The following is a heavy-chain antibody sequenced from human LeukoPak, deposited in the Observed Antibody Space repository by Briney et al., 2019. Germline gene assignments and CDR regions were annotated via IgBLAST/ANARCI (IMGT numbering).Heavy chain of an antibody. D-gene: IGHD3-9*01. CDR1: GGFISSYY. J-gene: IGHJ4*02. Sequence: SQTLSLTCTVSGGFISSYYWSWIRQPPGKGLEWIAYIYYSGSTNYNRYLKSRLATSLDTSNNQFSLKLSSVTAADTAVYYCASLFRYYDILTGYVPGGFDCWGQGTLVTVSS. CDR2: IYYSGST. V-gene: IGHV4-59*08. CDR3: ASLFRYYDILTGYVPGGFDC.